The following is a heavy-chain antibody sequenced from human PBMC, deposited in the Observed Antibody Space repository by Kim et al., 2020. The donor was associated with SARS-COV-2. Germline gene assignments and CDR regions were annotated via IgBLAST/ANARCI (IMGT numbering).Heavy chain of an antibody. CDR2: IYYSGST. CDR3: ARGGSRESYFDY. Sequence: SETLSLTCTVSGGSISSYYWSWIRQPPGKGLEWIGYIYYSGSTNYNPPLKSRVTISVDTSKNQFSLKLSSVTAADTAVYYCARGGSRESYFDYWGQGTLVTVSS. V-gene: IGHV4-59*01. D-gene: IGHD2-2*01. J-gene: IGHJ4*02. CDR1: GGSISSYY.